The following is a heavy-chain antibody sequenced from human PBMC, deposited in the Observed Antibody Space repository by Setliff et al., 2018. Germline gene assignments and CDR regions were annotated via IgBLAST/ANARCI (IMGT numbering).Heavy chain of an antibody. CDR2: VDPKDGQA. Sequence: ASVKVSCKGSGYRFIVYYIHWVRQTPGKGLEWMGRVDPKDGQAIYAKKFQGRFTITADTSIDTAYMELSSLTSEDTAVYYCATDLAIRGVQFDYWGRGTRVTAPQ. CDR3: ATDLAIRGVQFDY. J-gene: IGHJ4*02. V-gene: IGHV1-69-2*01. D-gene: IGHD3-10*01. CDR1: GYRFIVYY.